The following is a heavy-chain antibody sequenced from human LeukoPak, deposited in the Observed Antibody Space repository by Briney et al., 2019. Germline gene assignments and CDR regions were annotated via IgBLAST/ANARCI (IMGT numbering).Heavy chain of an antibody. V-gene: IGHV1-2*02. CDR2: INPNSGGT. Sequence: ASVKVSCKASGYTFTGYYMHWVRQAPGQGLEWMGWINPNSGGTNYAQKFQGRVTMTRDTSISTAYMELSRLRPDDTAVYYCARDLPLTVTTSDYWGQGTLVTVSS. J-gene: IGHJ4*02. CDR3: ARDLPLTVTTSDY. CDR1: GYTFTGYY. D-gene: IGHD4-17*01.